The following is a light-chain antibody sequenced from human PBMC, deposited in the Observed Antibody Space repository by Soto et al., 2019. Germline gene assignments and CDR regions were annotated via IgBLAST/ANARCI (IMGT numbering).Light chain of an antibody. Sequence: SYELTQPPSVSVSPGQTASVTCSGDKWGDKYTCWYPQKPGQSPVLVIYQDNKRPSGIPQRFSGSNSGNTATLTISGPQPMDEADYYCQAWDSSTYVSGSGTKLTVL. CDR1: KWGDKY. CDR3: QAWDSSTYV. J-gene: IGLJ1*01. CDR2: QDN. V-gene: IGLV3-1*01.